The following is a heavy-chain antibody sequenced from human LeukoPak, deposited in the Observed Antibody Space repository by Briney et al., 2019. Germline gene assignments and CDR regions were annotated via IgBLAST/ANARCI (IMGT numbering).Heavy chain of an antibody. J-gene: IGHJ4*02. CDR1: GGSISTYY. Sequence: SETLSLTCTVSGGSISTYYWSWIRQPPGKGLEWIGEINHSGSTNYNPSLKSRVTISVDTSKNQFSLKLSSVTAADTAVYYCARLGMVRTRDYWGQGTLVTVSS. CDR3: ARLGMVRTRDY. CDR2: INHSGST. V-gene: IGHV4-34*01. D-gene: IGHD3-10*01.